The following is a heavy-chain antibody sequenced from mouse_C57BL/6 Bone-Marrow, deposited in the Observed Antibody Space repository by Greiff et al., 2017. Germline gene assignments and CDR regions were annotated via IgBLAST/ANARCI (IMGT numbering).Heavy chain of an antibody. CDR1: GYTFTSYW. Sequence: QVQLKQPGTELVKPGASVKLSCKASGYTFTSYWMHWVKQRPGQGLEWIGNINPSNGGTNYNEKFKSKATLTVDKSSSTAYMQLSSLTSEDSAVYYCARHGSSYGYFDVWGTGTTVTVSS. D-gene: IGHD1-1*01. V-gene: IGHV1-53*01. CDR2: INPSNGGT. J-gene: IGHJ1*03. CDR3: ARHGSSYGYFDV.